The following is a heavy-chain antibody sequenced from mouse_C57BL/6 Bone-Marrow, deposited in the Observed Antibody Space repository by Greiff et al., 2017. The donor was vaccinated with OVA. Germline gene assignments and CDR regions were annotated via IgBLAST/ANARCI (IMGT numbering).Heavy chain of an antibody. Sequence: VTLMESGGGLVKPGGSLKLSCAASGFTFSSYAMSWFRPPPEKSLAWVATISDGGSYTYYPANVKGRFTISRDNAKNNLYLQMSHLKSEDTAMYYCARDVYDGYLAWFAYWGQGTLVTVSA. J-gene: IGHJ3*01. V-gene: IGHV5-4*01. D-gene: IGHD2-3*01. CDR1: GFTFSSYA. CDR2: ISDGGSYT. CDR3: ARDVYDGYLAWFAY.